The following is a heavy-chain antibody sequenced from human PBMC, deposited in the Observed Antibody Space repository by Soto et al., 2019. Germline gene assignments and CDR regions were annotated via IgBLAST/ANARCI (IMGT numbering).Heavy chain of an antibody. CDR1: GGSISSGDYY. Sequence: SETLSLTCTVSGGSISSGDYYWSWIRQPPGKGLEWIGYIYYSGSTYYNTSLKSRVTISVDTSKNQFSLKLSSVTAADTAVYYCARGRFGELIDYWGQGTLVTVS. V-gene: IGHV4-30-4*01. J-gene: IGHJ4*02. CDR3: ARGRFGELIDY. CDR2: IYYSGST. D-gene: IGHD3-10*01.